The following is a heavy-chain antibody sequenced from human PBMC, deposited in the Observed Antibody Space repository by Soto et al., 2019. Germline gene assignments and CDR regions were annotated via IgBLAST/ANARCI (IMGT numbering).Heavy chain of an antibody. J-gene: IGHJ4*02. V-gene: IGHV4-59*08. D-gene: IGHD6-19*01. CDR3: ARHTNGYSSGRLDY. CDR1: GGPISSNY. CDR2: IYYSGRT. Sequence: PSETLSLTCTVSGGPISSNYWSWIRQPPGKGLEWIAFIYYSGRTNYNPSLKSRVTISIDTSKNQFSLTLTSVTAADTAVYYCARHTNGYSSGRLDYWGQGTLVTVSS.